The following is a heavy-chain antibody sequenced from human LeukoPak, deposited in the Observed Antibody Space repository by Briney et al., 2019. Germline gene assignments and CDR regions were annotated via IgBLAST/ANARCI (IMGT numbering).Heavy chain of an antibody. Sequence: ASVNVSCKASGYTFTSYGISWVRQAPGQGLEWMGWISAYNGNTNYAQKLPGRVPMTTDTSTSTAYMELRSLRSDDTAVYYCAQINWNYKDTDYWGQGTLVTVSS. J-gene: IGHJ4*02. CDR1: GYTFTSYG. D-gene: IGHD1-7*01. CDR3: AQINWNYKDTDY. CDR2: ISAYNGNT. V-gene: IGHV1-18*01.